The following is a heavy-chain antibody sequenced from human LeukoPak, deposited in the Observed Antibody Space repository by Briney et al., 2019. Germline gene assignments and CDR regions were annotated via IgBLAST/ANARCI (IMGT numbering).Heavy chain of an antibody. Sequence: SETLSLTCTVSGGSISSGSYYWSWIRQPAGKGLEWIGRIYTSGSTNYNPSLKCRVTISVDTSKNQFSLKLSSVTAADTAVYYCARDLLYDSSGYYYWYFDLWGRGTLVTVSS. V-gene: IGHV4-61*02. CDR1: GGSISSGSYY. D-gene: IGHD3-22*01. J-gene: IGHJ2*01. CDR2: IYTSGST. CDR3: ARDLLYDSSGYYYWYFDL.